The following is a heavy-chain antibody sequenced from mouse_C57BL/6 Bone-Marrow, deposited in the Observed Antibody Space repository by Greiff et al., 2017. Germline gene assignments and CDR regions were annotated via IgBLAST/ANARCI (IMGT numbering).Heavy chain of an antibody. J-gene: IGHJ4*01. CDR1: GFTFSDYG. Sequence: EVKLMESGGGLVKPGGSLKLSCAASGFTFSDYGMHWVRQAPEKGLEWVAYISSGSSTIYYADTVKGRFTISRDNAKNTLFLQMTSLRSEDTAMYYCARGENYVSSPLYAMDYWGQGTSVTVSS. D-gene: IGHD1-1*01. V-gene: IGHV5-17*01. CDR3: ARGENYVSSPLYAMDY. CDR2: ISSGSSTI.